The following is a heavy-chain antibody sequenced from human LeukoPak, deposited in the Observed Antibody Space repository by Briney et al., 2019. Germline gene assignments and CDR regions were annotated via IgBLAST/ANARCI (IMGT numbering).Heavy chain of an antibody. CDR1: GFTFSSYA. V-gene: IGHV3-30*04. CDR3: AREKYSNYVEALGY. CDR2: ISYDGSNK. Sequence: GGSLRLSCAASGFTFSSYAMHWVRQAPGKGPEWAAVISYDGSNKYYADSVKGRFTISRDNSKNTLYLQMNSLRAEDTAVYYCAREKYSNYVEALGYWGQGTLVTVSS. J-gene: IGHJ4*02. D-gene: IGHD4-11*01.